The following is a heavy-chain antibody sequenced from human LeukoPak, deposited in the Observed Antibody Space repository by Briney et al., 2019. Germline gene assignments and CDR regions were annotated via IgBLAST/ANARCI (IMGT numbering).Heavy chain of an antibody. CDR3: ARDGVPAARDL. V-gene: IGHV3-7*01. J-gene: IGHJ3*01. CDR1: GFTFDDYG. D-gene: IGHD2-2*01. CDR2: IDGAGGEK. Sequence: GGSLRLSCAASGFTFDDYGMSWVRQAPGKGLEWVGNIDGAGGEKHYVDSVKGRFTISRDNAKTSLYLHMNSLRAEDTAVYYCARDGVPAARDLWGQGTMVIVSS.